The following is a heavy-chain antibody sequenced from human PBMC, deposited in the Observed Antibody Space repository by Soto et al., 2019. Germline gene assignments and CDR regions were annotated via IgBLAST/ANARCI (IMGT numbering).Heavy chain of an antibody. CDR2: ISAYNGNT. CDR3: ARDGPLITIFGVVIPQWFDP. Sequence: ASVKVSCKASGYTFTSYGISWVRQAPGQGLEWMGWISAYNGNTNYAQKLQGRVTMTTDTSTSTAYMELRSLRSDDTAVYYCARDGPLITIFGVVIPQWFDPWGQGTLVTVSS. J-gene: IGHJ5*02. CDR1: GYTFTSYG. V-gene: IGHV1-18*04. D-gene: IGHD3-3*01.